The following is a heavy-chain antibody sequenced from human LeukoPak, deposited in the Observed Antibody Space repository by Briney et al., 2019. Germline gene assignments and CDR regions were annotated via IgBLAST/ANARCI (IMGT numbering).Heavy chain of an antibody. V-gene: IGHV1-8*01. J-gene: IGHJ4*02. D-gene: IGHD3-9*01. CDR3: ARGPSLLTGNDY. CDR2: MNPNSGNT. CDR1: GYTFTSYD. Sequence: GESLKISCKGSGYTFTSYDINWVRQATGQGLEWMGWMNPNSGNTGYAQKFQGRVTITRNTSISTAYMELSSLRSEDTAVYYCARGPSLLTGNDYWGQGTLVTVSS.